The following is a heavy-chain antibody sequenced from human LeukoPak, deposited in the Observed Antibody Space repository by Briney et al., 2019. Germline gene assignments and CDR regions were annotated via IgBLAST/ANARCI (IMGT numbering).Heavy chain of an antibody. CDR3: ASLLRDIVGDAFDI. Sequence: GGSLRLSCAASGFTFGDYYMSWIRQAPGKGLEWVSYISSSGSTIYYADSVKGRFTISRDNAKNSLYLQMNSLRAEDTAVYYCASLLRDIVGDAFDIWGQGTMVTVSS. CDR2: ISSSGSTI. V-gene: IGHV3-11*01. J-gene: IGHJ3*02. CDR1: GFTFGDYY. D-gene: IGHD2-21*01.